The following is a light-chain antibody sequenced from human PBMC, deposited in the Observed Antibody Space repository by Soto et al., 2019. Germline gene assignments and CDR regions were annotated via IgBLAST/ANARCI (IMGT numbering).Light chain of an antibody. V-gene: IGLV2-14*03. CDR3: YSWNSNSDTHYV. CDR2: DDN. J-gene: IGLJ1*01. CDR1: SSDIGASNY. Sequence: QSALTQPASVSGSPGQSITISCTGTSSDIGASNYVSWYQQHPGQAPKLMISDDNNRPSGISDRFSGSKSGNTASLTLSGLQAEDEADYYCYSWNSNSDTHYVFGTGTKVTVL.